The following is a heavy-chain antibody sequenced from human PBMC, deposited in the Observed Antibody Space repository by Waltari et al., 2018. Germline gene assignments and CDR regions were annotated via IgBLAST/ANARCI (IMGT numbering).Heavy chain of an antibody. D-gene: IGHD3-22*01. J-gene: IGHJ3*02. V-gene: IGHV4-59*01. CDR1: GDSISGSY. Sequence: QVELQESGPGLVKPSETLSLTCNVSGDSISGSYWSWIRQPPGKGLEWIGYISYSGNTNYSPSLNSRVTLSVDTSKNQLSLTLRSVTAADTAVYFCARDRSPDYYDSSGPADAFDIWGQGTMVTVSS. CDR2: ISYSGNT. CDR3: ARDRSPDYYDSSGPADAFDI.